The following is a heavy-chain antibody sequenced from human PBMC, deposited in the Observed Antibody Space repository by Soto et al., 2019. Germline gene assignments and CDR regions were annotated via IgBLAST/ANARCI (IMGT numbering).Heavy chain of an antibody. CDR3: AKYCSSTSCLVVYGMDV. CDR2: ISGSGGTT. CDR1: GFTFSSYA. D-gene: IGHD2-2*01. V-gene: IGHV3-23*01. J-gene: IGHJ6*02. Sequence: EVQLLESGGGLVQPGGSLRLSCAAFGFTFSSYAMSWVGQAPGRGLEWVSAISGSGGTTYYTDSVKGRFTISRDNSKNTLYLQMNSLRVEDTAVYYCAKYCSSTSCLVVYGMDVWGQGTTVTVSS.